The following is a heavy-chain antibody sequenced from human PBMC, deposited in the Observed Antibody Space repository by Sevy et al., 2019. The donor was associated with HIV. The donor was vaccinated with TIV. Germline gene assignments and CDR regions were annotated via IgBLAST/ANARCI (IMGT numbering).Heavy chain of an antibody. CDR2: ISGSGDST. CDR1: GFTFSNYA. V-gene: IGHV3-23*01. J-gene: IGHJ6*02. Sequence: GESLKISCAASGFTFSNYAINWVRQAPGKGLEWVSRISGSGDSTFYADSVKGRFNISRDNSKNTVHLQMNSLRVEDTAVYYCAKVVVPGDSDPVYYYAYGMDVWGQGTTVTVSS. CDR3: AKVVVPGDSDPVYYYAYGMDV. D-gene: IGHD2-15*01.